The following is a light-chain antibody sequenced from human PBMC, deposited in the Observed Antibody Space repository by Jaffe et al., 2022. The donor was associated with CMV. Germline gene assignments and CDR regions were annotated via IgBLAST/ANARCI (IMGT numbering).Light chain of an antibody. CDR3: SSYAGSYTYV. Sequence: QSALTQPRSVSGSPGQSVTISCTGTSSDVGGFNYVSWYQQHPGTAPRLMIYDVNKRPSGVPDRFSGSKSVNTASLTISGLQVEDEADYYCSSYAGSYTYVFGTGTKVTVL. V-gene: IGLV2-11*01. CDR1: SSDVGGFNY. J-gene: IGLJ1*01. CDR2: DVN.